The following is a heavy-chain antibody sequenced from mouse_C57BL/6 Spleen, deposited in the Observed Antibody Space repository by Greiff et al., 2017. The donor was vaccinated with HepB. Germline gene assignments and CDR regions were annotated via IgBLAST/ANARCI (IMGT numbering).Heavy chain of an antibody. CDR2: INPGSGGT. Sequence: VQLQQSGAELVRPGTSVKVSCKASGYAFTNYLIEWVKQRPGQGLEWIGVINPGSGGTNYNEKFKGKATLTADKSSSTAYMQLSSLTSEDSAVYFCARSTGTGVWFAYWGQGTLVTVSA. CDR1: GYAFTNYL. D-gene: IGHD4-1*02. J-gene: IGHJ3*01. V-gene: IGHV1-54*01. CDR3: ARSTGTGVWFAY.